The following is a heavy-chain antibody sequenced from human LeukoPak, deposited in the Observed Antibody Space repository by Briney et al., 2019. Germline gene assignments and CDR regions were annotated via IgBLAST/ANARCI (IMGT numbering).Heavy chain of an antibody. V-gene: IGHV1-46*01. J-gene: IGHJ3*02. CDR3: ARVGLGIAALLNPGRLPNAFDI. Sequence: GASVKVSCKASGYTFTSYYMHWVRQAPGQGLEWMGIINPSGGSTSYAQKFQGRVTMTRDTSTSTVHMELSSLRSEDMAVYYCARVGLGIAALLNPGRLPNAFDIWGQGTMVTVSS. CDR1: GYTFTSYY. CDR2: INPSGGST. D-gene: IGHD6-6*01.